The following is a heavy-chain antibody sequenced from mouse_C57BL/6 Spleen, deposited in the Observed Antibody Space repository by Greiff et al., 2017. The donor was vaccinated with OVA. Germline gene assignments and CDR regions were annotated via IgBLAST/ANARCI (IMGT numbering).Heavy chain of an antibody. D-gene: IGHD1-1*01. CDR2: IWSGGST. CDR1: GFSLTSYG. Sequence: QVQLQQSGPGLVQPSQSLSITCTVSGFSLTSYGVHWVRQSPGKGLEWLGVIWSGGSTDYNAAFISRLSISKDNSKSQVFCKMNSLQAEDTAIYYCDRDYYGRRYLCDYWGQGTTLTVSS. J-gene: IGHJ2*01. CDR3: DRDYYGRRYLCDY. V-gene: IGHV2-2*01.